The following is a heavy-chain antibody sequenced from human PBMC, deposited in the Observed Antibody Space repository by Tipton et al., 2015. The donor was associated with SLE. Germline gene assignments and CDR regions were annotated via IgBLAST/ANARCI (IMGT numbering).Heavy chain of an antibody. J-gene: IGHJ4*02. CDR1: GGSFSGYY. Sequence: TLSLTCAVYGGSFSGYYWSWIRQPPGKGLEWIGEINHSGSTNYNPSLKSRVTISVDTSKNQFSLKLSSVTAAETAVYYCARDDRYYGSGSYDYWGQGTLVTVSS. CDR2: INHSGST. CDR3: ARDDRYYGSGSYDY. V-gene: IGHV4-34*01. D-gene: IGHD3-10*01.